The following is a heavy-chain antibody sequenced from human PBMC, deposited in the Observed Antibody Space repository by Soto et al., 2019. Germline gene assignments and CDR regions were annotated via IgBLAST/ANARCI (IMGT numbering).Heavy chain of an antibody. Sequence: SETLSLTCAVSGGSISTDNWWSWVRQPPGKGLEWIGEVYHSGDSNFNPSLKSRVTISVDKSKNQFSMQMASVTAADTALYYCTRASASSMLRGVVINWGRGTQVTVSS. D-gene: IGHD3-10*01. J-gene: IGHJ4*02. CDR2: VYHSGDS. CDR3: TRASASSMLRGVVIN. CDR1: GGSISTDNW. V-gene: IGHV4-4*02.